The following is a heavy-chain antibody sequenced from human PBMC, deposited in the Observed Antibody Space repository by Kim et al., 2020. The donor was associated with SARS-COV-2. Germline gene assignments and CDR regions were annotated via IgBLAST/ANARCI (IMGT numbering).Heavy chain of an antibody. CDR3: ARANGGYDLYYYYGLDV. CDR1: GYTFTSHY. D-gene: IGHD5-12*01. J-gene: IGHJ6*04. Sequence: ASVKVSCKASGYTFTSHYIHWVRQAPGQGLEWMGIINPSGGSTTYAQEFQGRVTMTRDTSTSTVYMELSSLRSEDTAGYYCARANGGYDLYYYYGLDVWGRETTVTVSS. V-gene: IGHV1-46*03. CDR2: INPSGGST.